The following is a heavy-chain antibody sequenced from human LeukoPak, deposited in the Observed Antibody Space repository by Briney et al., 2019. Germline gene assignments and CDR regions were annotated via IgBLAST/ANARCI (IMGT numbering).Heavy chain of an antibody. D-gene: IGHD3-22*01. CDR2: IKQDGSEK. CDR3: ARDGLPIYDSSGYYYS. V-gene: IGHV3-7*01. Sequence: TGGSLRLSCAASGFTFSSYWMSWVRQAPGKGLEWVANIKQDGSEKYYVDSVKGRFTISRDNAKNSLYLQVNSLRAEDTAVYYCARDGLPIYDSSGYYYSWGQGTLVTVSS. CDR1: GFTFSSYW. J-gene: IGHJ4*02.